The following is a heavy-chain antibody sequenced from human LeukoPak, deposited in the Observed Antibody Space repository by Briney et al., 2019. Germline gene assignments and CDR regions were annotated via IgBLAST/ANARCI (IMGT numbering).Heavy chain of an antibody. Sequence: SETLSLTCGVSGGSFSGYLWNWVRQSPGKGLEWVGEINHSGTTNYNPALKNRVTISLDRSRNQFSVNTTSLTAADTAVFYCARGVKQLARFYFYMAVWGKGTTVTVSS. J-gene: IGHJ6*03. CDR3: ARGVKQLARFYFYMAV. CDR2: INHSGTT. V-gene: IGHV4-34*01. D-gene: IGHD3-22*01. CDR1: GGSFSGYL.